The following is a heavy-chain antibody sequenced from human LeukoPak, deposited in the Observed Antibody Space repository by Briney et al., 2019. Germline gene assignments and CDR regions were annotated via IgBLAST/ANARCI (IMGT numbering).Heavy chain of an antibody. CDR1: GFTFDDYA. CDR3: ANEYSKGDI. CDR2: ISWNSGSI. D-gene: IGHD4-11*01. Sequence: GRSLRLSCAASGFTFDDYAMHWVRQAPGKGLEWVSGISWNSGSIGYADSVKGRFTISRDNAKNSLYLQMNSLRPEDTAIYYCANEYSKGDIWGQGTMVTVSS. J-gene: IGHJ3*02. V-gene: IGHV3-9*01.